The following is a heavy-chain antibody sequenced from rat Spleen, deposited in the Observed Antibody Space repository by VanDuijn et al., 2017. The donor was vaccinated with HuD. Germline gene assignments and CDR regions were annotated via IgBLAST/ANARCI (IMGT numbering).Heavy chain of an antibody. D-gene: IGHD2-1*01. J-gene: IGHJ2*01. CDR2: ISNAAGKV. CDR3: TRDSDIPTYFFDY. CDR1: GFTFSNYW. V-gene: IGHV5-31*01. Sequence: EVQLVESGGGLVQPGRSLKLSCVASGFTFSNYWMTWIRQAPGKGLEWVASISNAAGKVYYPDSVKGRFTISRDTAQNTLYLQMNSLRSEDTATYYCTRDSDIPTYFFDYWGQGVMVTVSS.